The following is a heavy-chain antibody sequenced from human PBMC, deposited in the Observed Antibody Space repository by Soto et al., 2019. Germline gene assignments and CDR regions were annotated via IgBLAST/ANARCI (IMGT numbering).Heavy chain of an antibody. V-gene: IGHV4-31*03. CDR1: GGSISSGGYY. J-gene: IGHJ5*02. D-gene: IGHD3-3*01. CDR2: IYYSGST. Sequence: QVQLQESGPGLVKPSQTLSLTCTVSGGSISSGGYYWSWIRQHPGKGLEWIGYIYYSGSTYYNPSLKSRVTISVDTSKNQFSLKLSSVTAADTAVYYCARDSPGYDFWSGYDWFDPWGQGTLVTVSS. CDR3: ARDSPGYDFWSGYDWFDP.